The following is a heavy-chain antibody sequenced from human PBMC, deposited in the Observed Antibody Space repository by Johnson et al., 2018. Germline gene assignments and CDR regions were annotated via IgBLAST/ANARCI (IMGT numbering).Heavy chain of an antibody. V-gene: IGHV1-69*12. CDR3: AGDLAMATTSGAFDI. CDR2: IIPIFGTA. Sequence: QVQLVQSGAEVKKPGSSVKVSCKASGGTFSSYAISWVRQAPGQGLEWMGGIIPIFGTANYAQKFQGRVTITAYESTSTAYMEVSSLRSEDTAVYYCAGDLAMATTSGAFDIWGQGTMVTVSS. D-gene: IGHD5-24*01. CDR1: GGTFSSYA. J-gene: IGHJ3*02.